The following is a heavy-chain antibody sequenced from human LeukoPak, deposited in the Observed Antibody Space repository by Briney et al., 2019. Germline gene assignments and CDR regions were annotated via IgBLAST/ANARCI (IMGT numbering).Heavy chain of an antibody. CDR1: GDSISSHY. D-gene: IGHD3-9*01. CDR2: ISHSGTA. V-gene: IGHV4-59*11. J-gene: IGHJ4*02. Sequence: SETLSLTCTVSGDSISSHYWSWIRQPPGKGLEFIGYISHSGTAGYNPSHKSRVTISIDKPKNQFSLKLSSVSAADTAVYYCARRDIATGIDFWGQGILVTVSS. CDR3: ARRDIATGIDF.